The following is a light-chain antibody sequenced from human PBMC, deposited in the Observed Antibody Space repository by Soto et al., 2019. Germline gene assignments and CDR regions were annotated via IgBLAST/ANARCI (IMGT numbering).Light chain of an antibody. J-gene: IGKJ4*01. CDR3: QQFSSYTIT. CDR2: DGS. Sequence: EIVLTQSPSNMTLSPGERATLSCRASQTVRNNYLAWYQQKPGQAPRLLIYDGSSRATCIRGRFSGAEPGSGFTGPGTGLEAEAFAVDYCQQFSSYTITFGGGTKVDIK. V-gene: IGKV3-20*01. CDR1: QTVRNNY.